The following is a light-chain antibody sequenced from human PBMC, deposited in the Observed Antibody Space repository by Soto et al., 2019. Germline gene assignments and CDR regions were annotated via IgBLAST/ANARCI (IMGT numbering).Light chain of an antibody. CDR3: SSYTTVPSPQWV. Sequence: QSVLTQPASVSGSPGQSITIPCSGRSSDLGGLNYVSWYQQHPGKVPKLIIYKVDNRPSGISDRFSASKSGNTDSLTISGLQAEDEAHYYCSSYTTVPSPQWVFAGGTKVTVL. J-gene: IGLJ3*02. V-gene: IGLV2-14*01. CDR2: KVD. CDR1: SSDLGGLNY.